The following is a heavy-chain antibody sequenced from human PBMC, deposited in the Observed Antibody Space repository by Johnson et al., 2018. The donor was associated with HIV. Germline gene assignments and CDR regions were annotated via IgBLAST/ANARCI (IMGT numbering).Heavy chain of an antibody. CDR2: IYGGGST. J-gene: IGHJ3*01. V-gene: IGHV3-66*01. CDR3: ARDRARDAFDV. CDR1: GFAVSSNY. Sequence: VQLVESGGGLVQPGGSLRLSCAASGFAVSSNYMSWVRQAPGKGLEWVPGIYGGGSTDYEESVKGRFTISRDNSKKPLYLQMNSLRAEDTAVYYCARDRARDAFDVWGQGTMVTVSS.